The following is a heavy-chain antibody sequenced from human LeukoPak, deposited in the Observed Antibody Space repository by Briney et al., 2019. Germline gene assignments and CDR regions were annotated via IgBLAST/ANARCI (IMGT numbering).Heavy chain of an antibody. CDR3: ARHEWGWGTSLEAYYYGMDV. D-gene: IGHD1-14*01. J-gene: IGHJ6*02. CDR1: GGSISSYY. Sequence: SETLSLTCTVSGGSISSYYWSWIRQPPGKGLEWIGYIYYSGSTNYNPSLKSRVTISVDTSKNQFSLKLSSVTAADTAVYYCARHEWGWGTSLEAYYYGMDVWGQGPTVTVSS. V-gene: IGHV4-59*08. CDR2: IYYSGST.